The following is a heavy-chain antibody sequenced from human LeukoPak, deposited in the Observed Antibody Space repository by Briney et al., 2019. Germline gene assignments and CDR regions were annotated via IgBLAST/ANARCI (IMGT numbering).Heavy chain of an antibody. CDR1: GFTFSSYS. J-gene: IGHJ4*02. CDR3: ARDHVTPGRVDY. CDR2: ISSSSSYI. Sequence: GGSLRLSCAASGFTFSSYSMNLVRQAPGKGLEWVSSISSSSSYIYYADSVKGRFTISRDNAKNSLYLQMNSLRAEDTAVYYCARDHVTPGRVDYWGQGTLVTVSS. V-gene: IGHV3-21*01. D-gene: IGHD4-17*01.